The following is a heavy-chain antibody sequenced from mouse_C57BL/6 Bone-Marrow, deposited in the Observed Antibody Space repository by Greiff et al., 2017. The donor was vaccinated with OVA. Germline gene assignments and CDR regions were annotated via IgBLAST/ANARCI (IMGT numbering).Heavy chain of an antibody. CDR2: ISNGGGST. Sequence: EVKLMESGGGLVQPGGSLKLSCAASGFTFSDYYMYWVRQTPEKRLEWVAYISNGGGSTYYPDTVTGRFTISRDNAKNTLYLQMSRLKSEDTAMYYCARHVGYYGSKNYAMDYWGQGTSVTVSS. CDR3: ARHVGYYGSKNYAMDY. CDR1: GFTFSDYY. J-gene: IGHJ4*01. V-gene: IGHV5-12*01. D-gene: IGHD1-1*01.